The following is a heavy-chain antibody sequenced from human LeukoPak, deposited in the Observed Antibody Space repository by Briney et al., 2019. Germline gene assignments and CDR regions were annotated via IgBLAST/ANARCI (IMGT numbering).Heavy chain of an antibody. CDR1: GYTFTGYY. Sequence: ASVKVSCKASGYTFTGYYMHWVRQAPGQGLEWMGWINPNSGGTNYAQKFQGWVTMTRDTSISTAYMELSSLRSEDTAVYYCARADSSSWPHYYYYGMDVWGQGTTVTVSS. CDR2: INPNSGGT. J-gene: IGHJ6*02. V-gene: IGHV1-2*04. CDR3: ARADSSSWPHYYYYGMDV. D-gene: IGHD6-13*01.